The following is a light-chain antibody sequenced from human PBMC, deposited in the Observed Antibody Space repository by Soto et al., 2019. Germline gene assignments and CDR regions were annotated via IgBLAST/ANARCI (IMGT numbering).Light chain of an antibody. CDR1: QSVGSD. Sequence: EIVMTQSPATLSVSPGERATLSCRASQSVGSDLAWYQQKPGQAPRLVIYGASTRATGIPARFSGSGSGTEFTLTISSLQSEDFAVYYCQQYNNWPPWTFGQGTKV. CDR3: QQYNNWPPWT. CDR2: GAS. V-gene: IGKV3-15*01. J-gene: IGKJ1*01.